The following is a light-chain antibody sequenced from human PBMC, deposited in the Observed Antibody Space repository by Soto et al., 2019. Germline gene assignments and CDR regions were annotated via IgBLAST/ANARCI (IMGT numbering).Light chain of an antibody. CDR1: QSVRSN. J-gene: IGKJ2*01. Sequence: EIVLTQSPGTLSLSPGERATLSCRASQSVRSNLAWYQQKRGQAPRLLIYGASSRATGFPDRFSGSGSGTDFTLTISRLEPEGIAVYYCQQYCNFYTSGQGTKLEIK. V-gene: IGKV3-20*01. CDR2: GAS. CDR3: QQYCNFYT.